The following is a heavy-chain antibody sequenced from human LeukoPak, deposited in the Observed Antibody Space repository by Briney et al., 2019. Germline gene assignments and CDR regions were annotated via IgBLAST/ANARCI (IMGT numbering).Heavy chain of an antibody. CDR3: ARGGWRSTVFDY. J-gene: IGHJ4*02. Sequence: ASVKVSCKASGYTFTSYGISWVRQAPGQGLEWMGIINPSGGSTSYAQKFQGRVTMTRDMSTSTVYMELSSLRSEDTAVYYCARGGWRSTVFDYWGQGTLVTVSS. CDR1: GYTFTSYG. CDR2: INPSGGST. V-gene: IGHV1-46*01. D-gene: IGHD4-17*01.